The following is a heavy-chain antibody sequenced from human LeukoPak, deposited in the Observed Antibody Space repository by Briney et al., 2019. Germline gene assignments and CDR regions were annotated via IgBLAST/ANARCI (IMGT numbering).Heavy chain of an antibody. D-gene: IGHD4-11*01. V-gene: IGHV1-8*01. Sequence: ASVTVSFKASGYTFTRYDINWVRQAPGQGVEGMGWMNPNGGNTGYAQKFQGRVTMTRNTSISTAYMELSSLRSEDTAVYYCARGGFLTDSNYYYGMDVWGQGTTVTVSS. CDR3: ARGGFLTDSNYYYGMDV. CDR1: GYTFTRYD. J-gene: IGHJ6*02. CDR2: MNPNGGNT.